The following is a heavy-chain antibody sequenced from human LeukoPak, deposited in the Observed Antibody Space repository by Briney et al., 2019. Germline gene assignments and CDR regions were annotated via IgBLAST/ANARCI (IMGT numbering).Heavy chain of an antibody. CDR2: IYHSGST. CDR3: ASVLTGIFGVVSVDY. V-gene: IGHV4-30-2*01. J-gene: IGHJ4*02. D-gene: IGHD3-3*01. CDR1: GGSISSGGYY. Sequence: PSETLSLTCTVSGGSISSGGYYWSWIRQPPGKGLEWIGYIYHSGSTYYNPSLKSRVTISVDTSKNQFSLKLSSVTAADTAVYYCASVLTGIFGVVSVDYWGQGTLVTVSS.